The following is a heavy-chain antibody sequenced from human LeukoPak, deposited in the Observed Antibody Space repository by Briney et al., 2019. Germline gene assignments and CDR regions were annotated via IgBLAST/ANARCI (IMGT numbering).Heavy chain of an antibody. V-gene: IGHV3-33*01. J-gene: IGHJ4*02. CDR1: GFTFSSYG. CDR3: ARDHYSTPGIAAAGTWFGY. D-gene: IGHD6-13*01. CDR2: IWYDGSNK. Sequence: GRSLRLSCAASGFTFSSYGMHWVRQAPGKGLEWVAVIWYDGSNKYYADSVKGRFTISRDNSKNTLYLQMNSLRAEDTAVYYCARDHYSTPGIAAAGTWFGYWGQGTLVTVSS.